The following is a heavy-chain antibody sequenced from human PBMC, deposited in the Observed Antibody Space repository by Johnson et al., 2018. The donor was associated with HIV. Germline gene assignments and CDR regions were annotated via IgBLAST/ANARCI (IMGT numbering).Heavy chain of an antibody. CDR2: ISSDDTT. D-gene: IGHD1-7*01. J-gene: IGHJ3*02. V-gene: IGHV3-66*03. CDR3: ARGDNWNYGDGAFDI. Sequence: EQLVESGGGLIQPGGSLRLSCAASGFTVSSNYMSWVRQAPGKGLEWVSVISSDDTTYYADSVKGRFTISRDNSKNTLYLQMNSLRAEDTAVYYCARGDNWNYGDGAFDIWGQGTMVTVSS. CDR1: GFTVSSNY.